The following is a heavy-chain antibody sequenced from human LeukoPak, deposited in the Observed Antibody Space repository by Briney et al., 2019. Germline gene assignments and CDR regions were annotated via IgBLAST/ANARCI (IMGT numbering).Heavy chain of an antibody. V-gene: IGHV3-21*01. J-gene: IGHJ3*02. D-gene: IGHD5-18*01. CDR1: GFTFSSYS. CDR2: ISSSSSYI. CDR3: ARGLQLHDAFDI. Sequence: GGSLRLSCAASGFTFSSYSMNWVRQAPGKGLEWVSSISSSSSYIYYADSVKGRFTISRDDAKNSLYLQMNSLRAEDTAVYYCARGLQLHDAFDIWGQGTMVTVSS.